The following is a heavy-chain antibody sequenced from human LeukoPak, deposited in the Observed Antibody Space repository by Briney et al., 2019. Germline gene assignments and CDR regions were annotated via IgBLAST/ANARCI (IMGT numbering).Heavy chain of an antibody. J-gene: IGHJ4*02. Sequence: PSETLSLTCAVYGGSLSGRYWGWIRQPPGKGLEWIGQINDSGSTNYNPSLRSRVTISVDTSNNQLSLKLSSLTAADTAVYYCASTYVWGSYRYADYWGQGTLVTVSS. V-gene: IGHV4-34*01. D-gene: IGHD3-16*02. CDR1: GGSLSGRY. CDR3: ASTYVWGSYRYADY. CDR2: INDSGST.